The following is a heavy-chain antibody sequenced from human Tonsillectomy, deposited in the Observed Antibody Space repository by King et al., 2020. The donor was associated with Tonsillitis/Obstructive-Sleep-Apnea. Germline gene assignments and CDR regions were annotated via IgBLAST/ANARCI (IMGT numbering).Heavy chain of an antibody. CDR3: AREYYYGSGSYYHDY. CDR2: INPNSGGT. D-gene: IGHD3-10*01. CDR1: GYTFTGYY. J-gene: IGHJ4*02. V-gene: IGHV1-2*06. Sequence: QVQLVESGAEVKKPGASVKVSCKASGYTFTGYYMHWVRQAPGQGPEWMGRINPNSGGTNYEQKFLGRVTRTRDTSISTAYMELSRLRADATAVYYCAREYYYGSGSYYHDYWGQGTLVTVSS.